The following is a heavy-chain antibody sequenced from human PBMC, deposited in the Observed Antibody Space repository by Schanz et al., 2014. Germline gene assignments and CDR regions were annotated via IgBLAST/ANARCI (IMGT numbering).Heavy chain of an antibody. CDR2: MSYDGSIK. CDR3: ARVRRRIATPSTPSFRNYYYYAMDV. D-gene: IGHD6-13*01. Sequence: VQLLESGGGLVQPGGSLRLSCVVSGFTVSSDHMSWVRQAPGKGLEWVAAMSYDGSIKYYGDSVKGRFTISRDNSKNTLYLHMNTLRSEDTSVYFCARVRRRIATPSTPSFRNYYYYAMDVWGQGTTVTVSS. J-gene: IGHJ6*02. CDR1: GFTVSSDH. V-gene: IGHV3-30*03.